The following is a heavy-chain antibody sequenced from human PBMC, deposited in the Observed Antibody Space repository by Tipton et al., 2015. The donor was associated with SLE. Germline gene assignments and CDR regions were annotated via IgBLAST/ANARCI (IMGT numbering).Heavy chain of an antibody. CDR2: IFYTGST. CDR1: GASISSGGYN. Sequence: LRLSCTVSGASISSGGYNWSWIRQIPGKGLEWIAYIFYTGSTLYNPSLKSRVTISVDTSKNQFSLKMNSVTAADTAVYYCARAPDLDCYFDLWGRGTLVTASS. J-gene: IGHJ2*01. CDR3: ARAPDLDCYFDL. V-gene: IGHV4-31*02.